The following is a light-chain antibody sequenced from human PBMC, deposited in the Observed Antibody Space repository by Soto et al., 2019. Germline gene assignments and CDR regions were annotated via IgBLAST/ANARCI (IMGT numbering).Light chain of an antibody. Sequence: QSVLTQPASVSGSPGQSITISCAGTSSDVGGYNHVSWYQHRPGNAPKRIIYDVSKRPSGVPDRFSGSKSGNTASLTISGLQAEDEADYYCCSYAGSYTYVFGTGTKVTVL. V-gene: IGLV2-11*01. CDR3: CSYAGSYTYV. J-gene: IGLJ1*01. CDR2: DVS. CDR1: SSDVGGYNH.